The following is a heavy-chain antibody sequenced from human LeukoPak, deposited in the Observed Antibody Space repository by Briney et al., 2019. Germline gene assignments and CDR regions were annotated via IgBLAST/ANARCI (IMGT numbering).Heavy chain of an antibody. J-gene: IGHJ4*02. CDR1: GGSIDRSSYY. V-gene: IGHV4-39*07. Sequence: PSETLSLTCTVSGGSIDRSSYYWGWIRQPPGRGLEWIGSIYHSGSTYYNPSLKSRVTISVDTSKNQFSLKLSSVTAADTAVYYCARDLAEWQWLPRFDYWGQGTLVTVSS. D-gene: IGHD6-19*01. CDR3: ARDLAEWQWLPRFDY. CDR2: IYHSGST.